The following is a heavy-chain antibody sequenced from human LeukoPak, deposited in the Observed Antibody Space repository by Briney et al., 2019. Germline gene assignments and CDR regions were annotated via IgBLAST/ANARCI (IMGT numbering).Heavy chain of an antibody. J-gene: IGHJ6*03. CDR2: MNPNSGNT. V-gene: IGHV1-8*01. CDR3: ARALSWTTNSYYYMDV. Sequence: ASVKVSCKASGSTFTSYDINWGRQATGQGLGWMGWMNPNSGNTGYAQKFQGRVTMTKNTSTTTAYMELSSLRSEDTAVYYCARALSWTTNSYYYMDVWGKGTTVTVSS. CDR1: GSTFTSYD. D-gene: IGHD3/OR15-3a*01.